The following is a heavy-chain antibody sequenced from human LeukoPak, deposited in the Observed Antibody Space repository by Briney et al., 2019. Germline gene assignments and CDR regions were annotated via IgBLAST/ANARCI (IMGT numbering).Heavy chain of an antibody. CDR3: AKSPKTGFLFDY. CDR1: GFTFSSYG. V-gene: IGHV3-23*01. Sequence: GRSLRLSCAASGFTFSSYGMHWVRQAPGKGLEWVSAISGSGGSTYYADSVQGRFTISRDNSKNTLLLEMNSLRAEDTAVYYCAKSPKTGFLFDYWGKGTLVTVSS. J-gene: IGHJ4*02. D-gene: IGHD1-1*01. CDR2: ISGSGGST.